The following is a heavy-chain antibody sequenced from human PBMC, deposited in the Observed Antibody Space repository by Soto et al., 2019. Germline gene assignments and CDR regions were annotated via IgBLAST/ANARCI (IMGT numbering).Heavy chain of an antibody. Sequence: QVQLVQSGAEVKKPGSSVKVSCKASGGTFSSYAISWVRQAPGQGLEWMGGIIPIFGTANYAQKFQGRVPITADESTSTAYMELSSLRSEDTAVYYCARDVGGGKYYYDSSGYYYVGAFDIWGQGTMVTVSS. V-gene: IGHV1-69*12. J-gene: IGHJ3*02. CDR3: ARDVGGGKYYYDSSGYYYVGAFDI. CDR2: IIPIFGTA. D-gene: IGHD3-22*01. CDR1: GGTFSSYA.